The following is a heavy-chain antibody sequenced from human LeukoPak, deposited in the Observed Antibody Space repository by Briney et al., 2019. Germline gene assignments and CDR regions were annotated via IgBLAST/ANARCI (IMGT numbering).Heavy chain of an antibody. CDR2: IGYDGSRA. J-gene: IGHJ4*02. D-gene: IGHD1-14*01. CDR1: GFTFGGYG. Sequence: GGSLRLSCAGSGFTFGGYGMHWFRQTPGKGLEWVAVIGYDGSRAFYADSVKGRFTISRDNSKNTMSVQMDDLRAEDTAVYYCTRYNNDHFDYWGQGTLVTVSS. CDR3: TRYNNDHFDY. V-gene: IGHV3-33*01.